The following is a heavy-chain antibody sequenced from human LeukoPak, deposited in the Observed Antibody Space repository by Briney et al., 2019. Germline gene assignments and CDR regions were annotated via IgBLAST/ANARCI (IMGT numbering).Heavy chain of an antibody. V-gene: IGHV4-59*08. D-gene: IGHD6-13*01. CDR2: IYYTGST. CDR3: ARHVATGSIDAFDI. J-gene: IGHJ3*02. CDR1: GGSVSGYY. Sequence: PSETLSLTCTVSGGSVSGYYWTWVRQPPGKGLEWIGYIYYTGSTKYNPSLKSRVTISVDTSKNQFSLKLHSVTAADTAVYYCARHVATGSIDAFDIGGQGTMVTVSS.